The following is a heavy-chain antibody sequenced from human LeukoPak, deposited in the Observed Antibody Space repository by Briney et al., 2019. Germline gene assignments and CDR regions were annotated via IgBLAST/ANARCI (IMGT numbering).Heavy chain of an antibody. J-gene: IGHJ4*02. CDR2: IIPILGIA. CDR1: GGTFSSYT. Sequence: SVKVSCKASGGTFSSYTISWVRQAPGQGLEWMGRIIPILGIANYAQKFQGRVTITADKSTSTAYMGLSSLRSEDTAVYYCARVGHCSSTSCYDYWGQGTLVTVSS. CDR3: ARVGHCSSTSCYDY. V-gene: IGHV1-69*02. D-gene: IGHD2-2*01.